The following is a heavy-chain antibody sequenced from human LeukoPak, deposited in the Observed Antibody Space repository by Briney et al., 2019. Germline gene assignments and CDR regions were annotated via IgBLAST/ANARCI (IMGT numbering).Heavy chain of an antibody. D-gene: IGHD6-13*01. Sequence: SETLSLTCTVSGGSISSSSYNWGWIRQPPGKGLEWIGSIYYSGSTYYNPSLKSRVTISVDTSKNQFSLKLSSVTAADTAVYYCAGIAAADPVDFDYWGQGTLVTVSS. CDR2: IYYSGST. V-gene: IGHV4-39*07. CDR1: GGSISSSSYN. J-gene: IGHJ4*02. CDR3: AGIAAADPVDFDY.